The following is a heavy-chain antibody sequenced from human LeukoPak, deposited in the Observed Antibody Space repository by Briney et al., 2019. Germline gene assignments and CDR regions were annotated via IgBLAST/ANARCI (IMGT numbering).Heavy chain of an antibody. CDR2: IILMFGTT. V-gene: IGHV1-69*13. D-gene: IGHD1-1*01. Sequence: PMASVKVSCKASGGTFRSAAMSWVRQAPGQGLDWVGHIILMFGTTTYAQNFQGRVTISADESTTTVYMELTRLTSDDTAIYYCTRDEYKDSATFNYWGQGTQVIVSS. CDR1: GGTFRSAA. CDR3: TRDEYKDSATFNY. J-gene: IGHJ4*02.